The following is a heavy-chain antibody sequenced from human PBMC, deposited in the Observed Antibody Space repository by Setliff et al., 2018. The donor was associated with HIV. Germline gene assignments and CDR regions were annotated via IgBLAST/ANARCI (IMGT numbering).Heavy chain of an antibody. D-gene: IGHD3-16*02. V-gene: IGHV1-8*02. CDR1: GFTFTNYD. CDR2: MNPNSGNT. J-gene: IGHJ5*02. Sequence: ASVKVSCKASGFTFTNYDINWVRQATGQGLEWMGWMNPNSGNTGYAQKFQGRVTMTRNTSISTAYMELSSLRSEDTAVYYCARCSYVWGSYRMQPWGQGTLVTVSS. CDR3: ARCSYVWGSYRMQP.